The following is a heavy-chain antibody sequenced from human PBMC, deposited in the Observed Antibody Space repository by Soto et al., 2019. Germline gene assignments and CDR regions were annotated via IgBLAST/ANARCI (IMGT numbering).Heavy chain of an antibody. Sequence: ASVKVSCKASGYTFTSYGISWVRQAPGQGLEWMGWISAYNGNTNYAQKFQGKVTMTTDTSTSTAYMELRSLRSDDTAVYYCAREYYDSSGYYGGYYYYYGMDVWGQATTVTAP. CDR2: ISAYNGNT. D-gene: IGHD3-22*01. CDR3: AREYYDSSGYYGGYYYYYGMDV. CDR1: GYTFTSYG. V-gene: IGHV1-18*01. J-gene: IGHJ6*02.